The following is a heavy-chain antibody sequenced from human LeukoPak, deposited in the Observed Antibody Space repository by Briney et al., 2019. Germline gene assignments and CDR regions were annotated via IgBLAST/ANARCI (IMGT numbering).Heavy chain of an antibody. Sequence: PSETLSLTCAVYGGSFSGYYWSWIRQPPGKGLEWIGEINHSGSTNYNPSLKSRVTISVDTSKNQFSLKLSSVTAADTAVYCCARAYYDYVWGSYRPYYFDYWGQGTLVTVSS. CDR2: INHSGST. D-gene: IGHD3-16*02. CDR3: ARAYYDYVWGSYRPYYFDY. V-gene: IGHV4-34*01. J-gene: IGHJ4*02. CDR1: GGSFSGYY.